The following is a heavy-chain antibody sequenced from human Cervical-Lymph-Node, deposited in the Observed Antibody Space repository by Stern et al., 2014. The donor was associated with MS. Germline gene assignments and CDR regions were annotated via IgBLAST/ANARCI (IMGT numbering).Heavy chain of an antibody. CDR2: ISYDGSNK. CDR1: GFTFSSYA. J-gene: IGHJ3*02. CDR3: AREKSVLWFGELPLDDAFDI. D-gene: IGHD3-10*01. V-gene: IGHV3-30-3*01. Sequence: VQLVESGGGVVQPGRSLRLSCAASGFTFSSYAMHWVRQAPGKGLEWVAVISYDGSNKYYADSVKGRFTISRDNSKNTLYLQMNSLRAEDTAVYYCAREKSVLWFGELPLDDAFDIWGQGTMVTVSS.